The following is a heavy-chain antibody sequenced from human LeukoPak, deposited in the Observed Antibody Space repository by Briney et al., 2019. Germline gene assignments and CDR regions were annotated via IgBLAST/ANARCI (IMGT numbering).Heavy chain of an antibody. CDR3: ATGIINLFSFDI. V-gene: IGHV1-24*01. CDR2: SDPEDGEK. J-gene: IGHJ3*02. CDR1: GYSLSALS. D-gene: IGHD2-21*01. Sequence: ASVKVSCKVSGYSLSALSLHWVRQAPGKRLEWRGGSDPEDGEKSYAQKYQGRVTMTEDTSTDTAYMELRSLRSEDTAVYYCATGIINLFSFDIWGRGTMVTVSS.